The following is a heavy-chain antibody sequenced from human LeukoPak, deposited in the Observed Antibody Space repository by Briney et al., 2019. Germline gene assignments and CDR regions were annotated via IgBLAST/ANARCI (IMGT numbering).Heavy chain of an antibody. Sequence: GGSLRLSCAASGFTFSSYWMHWVRQAPGKGLEWMANIKQDGSVQNYVDSVKGRFTISRDNAKDSLFLQLNNLRAEDTAVYFCARDGIMTYAFDIWGQGTKVTVS. D-gene: IGHD1-1*01. CDR3: ARDGIMTYAFDI. CDR2: IKQDGSVQ. CDR1: GFTFSSYW. V-gene: IGHV3-7*01. J-gene: IGHJ3*02.